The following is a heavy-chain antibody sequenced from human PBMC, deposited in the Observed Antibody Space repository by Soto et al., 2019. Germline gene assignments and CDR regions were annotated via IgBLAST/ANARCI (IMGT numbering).Heavy chain of an antibody. CDR2: MNEDGGTT. J-gene: IGHJ6*02. V-gene: IGHV3-74*02. CDR1: GFTFSSYW. D-gene: IGHD3-10*01. Sequence: EVQLVESGGGLVRPGGSLRLSCAASGFTFSSYWVHWVRQAPGKGLVWVSRMNEDGGTTDYADSVKGRFTISRDNAKNTLYLQMNSLRVEDTAVYYCASDLSGRADVWGQGPRSPSP. CDR3: ASDLSGRADV.